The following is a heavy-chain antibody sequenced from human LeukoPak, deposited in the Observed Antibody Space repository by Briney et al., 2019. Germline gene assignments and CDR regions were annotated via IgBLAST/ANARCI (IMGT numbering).Heavy chain of an antibody. CDR2: TSGSGGST. CDR3: ATDAGGSPDYYYYYGMDV. CDR1: GFTFSSYA. V-gene: IGHV3-23*01. J-gene: IGHJ6*02. Sequence: GGSLRLSCAASGFTFSSYAMSWVRQAPGKGLEWVSATSGSGGSTYYADSVKGRFTISRDNSKNTLYLQMNSLRAEDTAVYYCATDAGGSPDYYYYYGMDVWGQGTTVTVSS. D-gene: IGHD2-8*02.